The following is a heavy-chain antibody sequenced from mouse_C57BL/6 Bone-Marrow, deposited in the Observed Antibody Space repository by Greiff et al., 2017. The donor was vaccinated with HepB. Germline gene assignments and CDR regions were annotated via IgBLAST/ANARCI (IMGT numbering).Heavy chain of an antibody. D-gene: IGHD5-5*01. V-gene: IGHV14-1*01. CDR2: IDPEDGDT. CDR3: TTYRLPGRGGVAY. Sequence: VHVKQSGAELVRPGASVKLSCTASGFNIKDYYMHWVKQRPEQGLEWIGRIDPEDGDTEYAPKFQGKATMTADTSSNTAYLQLSSLTSEDTAVYYCTTYRLPGRGGVAYWGQGTLVTVSA. J-gene: IGHJ3*01. CDR1: GFNIKDYY.